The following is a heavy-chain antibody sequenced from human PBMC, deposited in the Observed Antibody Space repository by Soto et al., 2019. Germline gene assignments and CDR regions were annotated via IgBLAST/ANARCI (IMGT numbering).Heavy chain of an antibody. CDR3: AKDLWDIVLVPAAPPLDYYYGMDV. J-gene: IGHJ6*02. CDR1: GFDFSVTC. Sequence: PGGSLRLSCAASGFDFSVTCMSWIRQAPGKGLEWVSHMCNSPEDIKYADSVRGRFTISRDNSKNTLYLQMNSLRAEDTAVYYCAKDLWDIVLVPAAPPLDYYYGMDVWGQGTTVTVSS. D-gene: IGHD2-2*01. V-gene: IGHV3-11*06. CDR2: MCNSPEDI.